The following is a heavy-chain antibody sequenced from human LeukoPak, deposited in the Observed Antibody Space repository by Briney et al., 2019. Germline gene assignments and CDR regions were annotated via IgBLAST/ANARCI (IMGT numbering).Heavy chain of an antibody. V-gene: IGHV1-2*02. CDR3: ARDPDTATVMGAFDI. Sequence: ASVKVSCMASGYTFTGYYMHWVRQAPGQGLEWMGWINPNSGGTNYAQKFQGRVTMTRDTSISTAYMELSRLRSDDTAVYYCARDPDTATVMGAFDIWGQGTMVTVSS. CDR2: INPNSGGT. D-gene: IGHD5-18*01. CDR1: GYTFTGYY. J-gene: IGHJ3*02.